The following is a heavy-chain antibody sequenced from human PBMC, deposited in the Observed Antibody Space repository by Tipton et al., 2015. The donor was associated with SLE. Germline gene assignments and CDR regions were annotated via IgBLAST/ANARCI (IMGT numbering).Heavy chain of an antibody. Sequence: TLSLTCTVSGGSISSHYWSWIRQPPGKGLEWIGEINHSGSTNYNPSLKSRVTISVDTSKNQFSLKLSSVTAADTAVYYCARSGDDYVWGSRMPFDIWGQGTMVAVSS. CDR3: ARSGDDYVWGSRMPFDI. CDR1: GGSISSHY. J-gene: IGHJ3*02. D-gene: IGHD3-16*01. V-gene: IGHV4-34*01. CDR2: INHSGST.